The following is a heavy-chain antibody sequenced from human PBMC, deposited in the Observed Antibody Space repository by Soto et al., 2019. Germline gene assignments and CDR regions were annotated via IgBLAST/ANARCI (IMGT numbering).Heavy chain of an antibody. D-gene: IGHD5-12*01. CDR2: IIPIFGTP. Sequence: SVKVSCKASGVTFSRQDMRWVRQAPGQGLEWMGGIIPIFGTPQYAEKFQDRLTITADESTRTAYMELSSLTSEDTAMYYCATNGGTDGYNFDYWGQGTLVTVSS. V-gene: IGHV1-69*13. CDR3: ATNGGTDGYNFDY. J-gene: IGHJ4*02. CDR1: GVTFSRQD.